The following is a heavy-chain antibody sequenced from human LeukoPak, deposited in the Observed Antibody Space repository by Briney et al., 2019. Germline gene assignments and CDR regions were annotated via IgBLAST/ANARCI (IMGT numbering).Heavy chain of an antibody. V-gene: IGHV3-21*06. CDR3: ARSTRGKLTTDN. CDR2: ISSRSSFI. D-gene: IGHD3-3*01. Sequence: GGSLRLSCTASGFSFSSDNMNWIRQAPGRGLEWVSSISSRSSFIYYAGSVKGRFTISRDDAKNSLYLQMNSLSAEDTAVYYCARSTRGKLTTDNWGQGTLVSVSS. J-gene: IGHJ4*02. CDR1: GFSFSSDN.